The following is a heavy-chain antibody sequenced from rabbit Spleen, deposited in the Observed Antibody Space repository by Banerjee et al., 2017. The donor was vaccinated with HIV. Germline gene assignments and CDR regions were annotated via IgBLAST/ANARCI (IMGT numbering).Heavy chain of an antibody. D-gene: IGHD1-1*01. CDR3: TRDDGSGHYIDGYFNL. J-gene: IGHJ4*01. CDR1: GFTLSSYY. CDR2: IDPIFGIT. V-gene: IGHV1S7*01. Sequence: QLVESGGGLVQPGGSLKLSCTASGFTLSSYYMNWVRQAPGKGLEWIGYIDPIFGITYYANWVNGRFSISRENAQNTVFLQMTSLTAADTATYFCTRDDGSGHYIDGYFNLWGPGTLVTVS.